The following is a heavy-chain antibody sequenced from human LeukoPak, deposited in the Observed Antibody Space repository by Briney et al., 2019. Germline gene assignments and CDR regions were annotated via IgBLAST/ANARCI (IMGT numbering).Heavy chain of an antibody. V-gene: IGHV1-18*01. CDR3: ARDTSSDLNAPSSLFDY. CDR2: ISAYNGNT. D-gene: IGHD2-2*01. Sequence: GASVMVSCKASGYTFTSYGISWVRQAPGQGLEWMGWISAYNGNTKYEQKLQGRVTMTTDTSTNTAYMELRSLRSDDTAVYYCARDTSSDLNAPSSLFDYWGQGTLVTVSS. J-gene: IGHJ4*02. CDR1: GYTFTSYG.